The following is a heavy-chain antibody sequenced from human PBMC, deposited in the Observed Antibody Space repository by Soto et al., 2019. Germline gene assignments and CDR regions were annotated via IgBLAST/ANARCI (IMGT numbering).Heavy chain of an antibody. V-gene: IGHV3-21*01. J-gene: IGHJ5*02. D-gene: IGHD2-2*01. CDR3: ARGFGRATPANWFDP. Sequence: GGSLRLSCAASGFTLSSYSMNWVRQAPGKGLEWVSSISSSSSYIYYADSVKGRFTISRDNAKNSLYLQMNSLRAEDTAVYYCARGFGRATPANWFDPWGQGTLVTVSS. CDR1: GFTLSSYS. CDR2: ISSSSSYI.